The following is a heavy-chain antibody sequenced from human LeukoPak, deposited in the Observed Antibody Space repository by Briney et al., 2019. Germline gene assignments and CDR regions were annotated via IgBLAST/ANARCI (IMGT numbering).Heavy chain of an antibody. CDR1: GYTFTSYD. CDR3: ARGSARLYDYVWGSYRPNYYYYYYMDV. V-gene: IGHV1-8*01. CDR2: MNPNSGNT. Sequence: ASVTVSCKASGYTFTSYDINWVRQAPGQGLEWMGWMNPNSGNTGYAQKFQGRVTMTRNTSISTAYMELSSLRSEDTAVYYCARGSARLYDYVWGSYRPNYYYYYYMDVWGKGTTVTISS. D-gene: IGHD3-16*02. J-gene: IGHJ6*03.